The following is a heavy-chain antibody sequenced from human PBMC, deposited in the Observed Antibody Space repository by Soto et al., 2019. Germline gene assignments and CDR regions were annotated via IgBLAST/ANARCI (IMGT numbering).Heavy chain of an antibody. Sequence: SETLSLTCTVSGGSINSADYYWNWIRQTPGKGLEWIGHIYYSGTTDYKPSLKGRVTISSDTSKNQFSLRLTSVTAADTAIYYCASRKSFYASGTDHWGQGALVTVSS. D-gene: IGHD3-10*01. V-gene: IGHV4-30-4*01. CDR3: ASRKSFYASGTDH. J-gene: IGHJ4*02. CDR2: IYYSGTT. CDR1: GGSINSADYY.